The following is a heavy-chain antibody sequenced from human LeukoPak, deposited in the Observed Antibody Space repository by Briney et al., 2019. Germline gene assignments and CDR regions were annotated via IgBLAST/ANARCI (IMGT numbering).Heavy chain of an antibody. CDR1: GGSISGYY. Sequence: SETLSLTCTVSGGSISGYYWSWIRQPPGKGLEWIGYIYTSGSTNFNPSLKSRVTISVDTSKNQFSLRLSSVTAADTAMYFCARAYSRSYSHFDDWGQGTLVTVSS. J-gene: IGHJ4*02. CDR2: IYTSGST. CDR3: ARAYSRSYSHFDD. D-gene: IGHD1-26*01. V-gene: IGHV4-4*09.